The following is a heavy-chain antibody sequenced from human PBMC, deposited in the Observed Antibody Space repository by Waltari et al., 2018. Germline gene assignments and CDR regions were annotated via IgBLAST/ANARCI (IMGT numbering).Heavy chain of an antibody. J-gene: IGHJ6*02. V-gene: IGHV2-5*02. CDR1: ALSLSTSRVG. D-gene: IGHD6-19*01. CDR3: AQSVAAYYGMDV. Sequence: QITLKESGPTLVKPTQTLTLTCTFSALSLSTSRVGVGCVRQPPGKALEWLALIYWDDDKRYSPSLKSRLTITKDTSKNQVVLTMTNMDPVDTATYYCAQSVAAYYGMDVWGQGTTVTVSS. CDR2: IYWDDDK.